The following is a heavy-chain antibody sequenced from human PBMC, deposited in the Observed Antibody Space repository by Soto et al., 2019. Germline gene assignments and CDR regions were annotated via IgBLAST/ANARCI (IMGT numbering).Heavy chain of an antibody. J-gene: IGHJ3*02. Sequence: ASVKVSCKASGYTFTSYAMHWVRQAPGQRLEWMGWINAGNGNTKYSQKFQGRVTMTRDTAASTAYMELSSLRSEDTAVYYCARDRFYYYYGSGSYSTAFDIWGQGTMVTVSS. CDR3: ARDRFYYYYGSGSYSTAFDI. CDR1: GYTFTSYA. V-gene: IGHV1-3*01. CDR2: INAGNGNT. D-gene: IGHD3-10*01.